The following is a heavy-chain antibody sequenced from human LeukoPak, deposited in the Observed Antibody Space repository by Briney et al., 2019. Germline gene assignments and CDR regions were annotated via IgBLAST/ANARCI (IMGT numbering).Heavy chain of an antibody. CDR3: ARGTYYDILTGYSTTGPCDY. Sequence: SVKVSCKASGGTFSSYAISWVRQAPGQGLEWMGRIIPILGIANYAQKFQGRVTITADKSTSTAYMELSSLRSEDTAVYYCARGTYYDILTGYSTTGPCDYWGQGTLVTVSS. CDR1: GGTFSSYA. V-gene: IGHV1-69*04. J-gene: IGHJ4*02. CDR2: IIPILGIA. D-gene: IGHD3-9*01.